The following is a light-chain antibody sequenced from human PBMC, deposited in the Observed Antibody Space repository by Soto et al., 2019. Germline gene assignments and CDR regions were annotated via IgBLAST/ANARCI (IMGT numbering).Light chain of an antibody. Sequence: DITVTLSSSTLSAYDRDRVTITCLASQSISSWLAWYQQKPGKAPKLLIYAASSLQSGVPSRFSGSGSGTEFTLTISGLQPDDFATYYCQHYKMDSPWTVGQGGKV. CDR3: QHYKMDSPWT. V-gene: IGKV1-5*01. J-gene: IGKJ1*01. CDR1: QSISSW. CDR2: AAS.